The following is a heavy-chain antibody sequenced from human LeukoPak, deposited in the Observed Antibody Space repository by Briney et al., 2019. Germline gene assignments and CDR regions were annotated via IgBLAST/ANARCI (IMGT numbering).Heavy chain of an antibody. CDR3: ARDPKSWYTSDSTDY. Sequence: GGSLRLSCVASGFIFSSYTMNWVRQAPGKGLEWVSSISSSSSYIYYADSMTGRFTISRDNAKNSLYLQRNSLRAEYTALYYCARDPKSWYTSDSTDYWGQGTLVTVSS. CDR2: ISSSSSYI. V-gene: IGHV3-21*01. CDR1: GFIFSSYT. D-gene: IGHD6-13*01. J-gene: IGHJ4*02.